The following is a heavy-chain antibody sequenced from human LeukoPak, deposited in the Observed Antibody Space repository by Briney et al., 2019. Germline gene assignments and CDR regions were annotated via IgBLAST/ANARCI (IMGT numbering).Heavy chain of an antibody. CDR3: ARVSSGSYFGYYYYYMDV. D-gene: IGHD1-26*01. V-gene: IGHV3-74*01. CDR1: GFTFSNYW. CDR2: INSDGSST. Sequence: GGSLRLSCAASGFTFSNYWMHWDRQAPGKGLVWVSRINSDGSSTSYADSVKGRFTISRDNAKNTLYLQMNSLGAEDTAVYYCARVSSGSYFGYYYYYMDVWGKGTTVTVSS. J-gene: IGHJ6*03.